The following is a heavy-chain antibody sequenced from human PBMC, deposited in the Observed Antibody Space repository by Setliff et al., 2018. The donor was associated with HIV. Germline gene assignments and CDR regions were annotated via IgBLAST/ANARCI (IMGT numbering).Heavy chain of an antibody. J-gene: IGHJ4*02. CDR3: AGFSYNFWVYRFDH. Sequence: SETLSLTCSVSGGSTTSGGYYWSWIRQHPGKGLEYIGYIYSSGSTYYNPSLKSRVTMSIDTSTQQFFLNVTSVTAADTAVYYCAGFSYNFWVYRFDHWGQGALVTVSS. CDR2: IYSSGST. D-gene: IGHD3-3*01. V-gene: IGHV4-31*03. CDR1: GGSTTSGGYY.